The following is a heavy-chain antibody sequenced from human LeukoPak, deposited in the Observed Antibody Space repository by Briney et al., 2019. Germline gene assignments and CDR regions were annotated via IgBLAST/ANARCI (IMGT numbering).Heavy chain of an antibody. CDR3: ARDCGTTSCYDFPDFDY. Sequence: PGGSLRLSCAASGYTFTSYSMNSVRQTPGEGLGWGSYISDGGETIYYAASVKGRFTISRDNAKNSLYLQMNSLRAEDTAVYYCARDCGTTSCYDFPDFDYWGQGTLVTVSS. J-gene: IGHJ4*02. V-gene: IGHV3-48*01. D-gene: IGHD2-2*01. CDR2: ISDGGETI. CDR1: GYTFTSYS.